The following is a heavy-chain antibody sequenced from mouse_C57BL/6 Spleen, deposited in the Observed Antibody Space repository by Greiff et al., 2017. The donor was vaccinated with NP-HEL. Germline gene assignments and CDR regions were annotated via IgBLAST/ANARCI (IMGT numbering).Heavy chain of an antibody. V-gene: IGHV1-82*01. CDR3: AREDYDY. D-gene: IGHD2-4*01. CDR2: IYPGDGDT. Sequence: VQLQQSGPELVKPGASVKISCKASGYAFSSSWMNWVKQRPGKGLEWIGRIYPGDGDTNYNGKFKGKATLTADKSSSTAYMQLSSLTSEDSAVYFCAREDYDYWGQGTTLTVSS. CDR1: GYAFSSSW. J-gene: IGHJ2*01.